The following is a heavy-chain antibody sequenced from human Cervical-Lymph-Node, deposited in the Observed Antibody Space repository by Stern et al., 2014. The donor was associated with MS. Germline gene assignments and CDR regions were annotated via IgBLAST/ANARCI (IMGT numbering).Heavy chain of an antibody. J-gene: IGHJ4*02. D-gene: IGHD6-19*01. CDR1: GFSLSTSGAG. Sequence: QVTLRESGPTLVKPTQTLTLTCTFSGFSLSTSGAGVGWISQPPGKALEWLAVIYWDDDKRYSPPLKSRLTITQDTPKNQQVLKMTNMAPVDTATYYCPPPPSDSSGWYYFDYWGQGTLVTVSS. CDR2: IYWDDDK. V-gene: IGHV2-5*02. CDR3: PPPPSDSSGWYYFDY.